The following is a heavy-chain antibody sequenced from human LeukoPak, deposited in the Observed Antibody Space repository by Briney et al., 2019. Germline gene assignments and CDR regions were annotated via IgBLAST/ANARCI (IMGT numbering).Heavy chain of an antibody. D-gene: IGHD5-18*01. CDR1: GGSISSGSYY. CDR2: IYTSGST. J-gene: IGHJ4*02. Sequence: SETLSLTCTVSGGSISSGSYYWSWIRQPAGKGLEWIGRIYTSGSTNYNPSLKSRVTISVDTSKNQFSLKLSSVIAADTAVYYCARLNTAMVLLDYWGQGTLVTVSS. CDR3: ARLNTAMVLLDY. V-gene: IGHV4-61*02.